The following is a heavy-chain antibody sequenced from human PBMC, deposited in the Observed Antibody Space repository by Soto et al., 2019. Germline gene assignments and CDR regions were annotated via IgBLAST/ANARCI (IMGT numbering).Heavy chain of an antibody. J-gene: IGHJ4*02. CDR3: TTGGGGYDSTYYYDSSGYYGADY. Sequence: GGSLRLSCAASGFTFSNAWMSWVRQAPGKGLEWVGRIKSKTDGGTTDYAAPVKGRFTISRDDSKNTLYLQMNSLKTEDTAVYYCTTGGGGYDSTYYYDSSGYYGADYWGQGTLVTVSP. CDR1: GFTFSNAW. V-gene: IGHV3-15*01. CDR2: IKSKTDGGTT. D-gene: IGHD3-22*01.